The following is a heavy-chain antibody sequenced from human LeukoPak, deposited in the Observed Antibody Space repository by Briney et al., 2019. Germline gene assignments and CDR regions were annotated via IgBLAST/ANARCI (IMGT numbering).Heavy chain of an antibody. CDR3: AREYLCGGSRYSGFVY. J-gene: IGHJ4*02. CDR2: IWYDGSNK. V-gene: IGHV3-33*01. D-gene: IGHD2-15*01. CDR1: GFTFSSYG. Sequence: GRSLRLSCEASGFTFSSYGMHWVRQAPGKGLEWVAVIWYDGSNKYYADSVKGRFTISRDNSKNTLYLQMNSLRAEDTAVYYCAREYLCGGSRYSGFVYWGQGTLVTVSS.